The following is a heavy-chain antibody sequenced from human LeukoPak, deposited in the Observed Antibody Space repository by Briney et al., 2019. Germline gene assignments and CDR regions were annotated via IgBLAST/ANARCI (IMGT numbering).Heavy chain of an antibody. CDR3: ARDQAYCGGDCYFDF. Sequence: SETLSLTCALSDYSISSAYYWGWIRQPPGKGLEWIGSIYHSGNTDYNPSLKSRVTISVDTSKNQFSLKLRSVTAADTAVYYCARDQAYCGGDCYFDFWGKGTLVTVSS. CDR1: DYSISSAYY. D-gene: IGHD2-21*02. V-gene: IGHV4-38-2*02. J-gene: IGHJ4*02. CDR2: IYHSGNT.